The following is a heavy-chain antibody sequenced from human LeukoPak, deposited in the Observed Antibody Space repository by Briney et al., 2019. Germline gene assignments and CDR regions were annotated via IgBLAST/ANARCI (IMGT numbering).Heavy chain of an antibody. D-gene: IGHD1-26*01. CDR2: IWYDGSNK. CDR1: GFTFNDYG. J-gene: IGHJ4*02. Sequence: GGSLRLSCAASGFTFNDYGIHWVRLAPGKGLEWVTVIWYDGSNKFYADSVKGRFTISRDNSKNTLYLQMNSLRAEDTAVYYCARHSEGAIDYWGQGTLVTVSS. V-gene: IGHV3-33*01. CDR3: ARHSEGAIDY.